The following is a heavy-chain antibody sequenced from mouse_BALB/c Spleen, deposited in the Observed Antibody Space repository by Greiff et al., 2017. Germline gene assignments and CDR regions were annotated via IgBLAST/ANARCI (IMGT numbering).Heavy chain of an antibody. CDR1: GFSLSTYGIG. V-gene: IGHV8-11*01. Sequence: QVTLKESGPGILQPSQTLSLTCSFSGFSLSTYGIGVGWIRKPSGKGLEWLAHIWWNDNKYYNTALKSRLTISKDTSNNQVFLKIASVDTADTATYYCARIGAPLTTVVDLDYWGQGTSVTVSS. J-gene: IGHJ4*01. CDR3: ARIGAPLTTVVDLDY. D-gene: IGHD1-1*01. CDR2: IWWNDNK.